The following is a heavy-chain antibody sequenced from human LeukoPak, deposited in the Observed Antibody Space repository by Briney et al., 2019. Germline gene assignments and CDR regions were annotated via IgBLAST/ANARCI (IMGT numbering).Heavy chain of an antibody. Sequence: PGGSLRLSCATSGFIFNNYWMSWVRQVPGKGLEWVASISQDGSEKYYVDSVKGRFTISRDNAKNSLYLQMNSLRAEDTAVYYCAREWGSVLWFGECLDYWGQGTLVTVSS. CDR1: GFIFNNYW. D-gene: IGHD3-10*01. CDR3: AREWGSVLWFGECLDY. J-gene: IGHJ4*02. V-gene: IGHV3-7*01. CDR2: ISQDGSEK.